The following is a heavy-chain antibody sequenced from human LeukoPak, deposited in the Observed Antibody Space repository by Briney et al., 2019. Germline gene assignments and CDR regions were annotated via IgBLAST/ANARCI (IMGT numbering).Heavy chain of an antibody. CDR2: IIPIFGTA. CDR3: ARETLPGRSIDAFDI. Sequence: SVKVSCKASGGTFISYAISWVRQAPGQGLEWMGGIIPIFGTANYAQKFLGRVTITADESTSTAYMELSSLRSEDTAVYYCARETLPGRSIDAFDIWGQGTMVTVSS. D-gene: IGHD2/OR15-2a*01. J-gene: IGHJ3*02. CDR1: GGTFISYA. V-gene: IGHV1-69*13.